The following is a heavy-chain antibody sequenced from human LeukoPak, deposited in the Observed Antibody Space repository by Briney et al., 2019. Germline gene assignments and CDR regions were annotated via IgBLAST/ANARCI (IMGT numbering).Heavy chain of an antibody. V-gene: IGHV4-39*01. CDR1: GGSISSSSYY. J-gene: IGHJ6*02. D-gene: IGHD3-10*01. Sequence: SETLSLTCTVSGGSISSSSYYWGWIRQPPGKGLEWIGSIYYSGSTNYNPSLKSRVTISVDTSKNQFSLKLSSVTAADTAVYYCARHDYYGSGSKNANYYYYGMDVWGQGTTVTVSS. CDR2: IYYSGST. CDR3: ARHDYYGSGSKNANYYYYGMDV.